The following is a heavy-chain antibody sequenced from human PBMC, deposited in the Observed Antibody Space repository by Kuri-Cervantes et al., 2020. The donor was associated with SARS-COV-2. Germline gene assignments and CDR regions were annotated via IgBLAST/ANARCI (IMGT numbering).Heavy chain of an antibody. CDR2: FSGSGEST. Sequence: GRSLRLSWAVSGFSVSSYAMSWVRQAPGKGREWVSAFSGSGESTYYANSVKERCTISRDHSENTLYRQMNSLRAEGTAVYYCARLGGGISAPDTWGQGTMVTVSS. D-gene: IGHD3-16*02. J-gene: IGHJ3*02. CDR3: ARLGGGISAPDT. V-gene: IGHV3-23*01. CDR1: GFSVSSYA.